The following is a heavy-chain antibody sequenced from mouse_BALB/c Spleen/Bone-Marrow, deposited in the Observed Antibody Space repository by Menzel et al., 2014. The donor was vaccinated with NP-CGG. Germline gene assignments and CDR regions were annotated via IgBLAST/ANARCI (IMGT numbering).Heavy chain of an antibody. J-gene: IGHJ2*01. CDR3: ARSGFDY. V-gene: IGHV1-7*01. CDR2: INPSTGYT. CDR1: DYTFTSYW. Sequence: QVQLKESGAELAEPGASVKMSCKASDYTFTSYWMHWVKQRPGQGLEWIGYINPSTGYTAYNQKFKDKATLTADKSSSTAYTQLSSLTSEDSAVYYCARSGFDYWGQGTTFTVSS. D-gene: IGHD4-1*01.